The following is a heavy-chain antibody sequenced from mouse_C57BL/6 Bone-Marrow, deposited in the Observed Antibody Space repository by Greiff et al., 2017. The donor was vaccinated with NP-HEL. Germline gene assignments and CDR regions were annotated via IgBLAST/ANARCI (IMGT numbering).Heavy chain of an antibody. Sequence: EVHLVESGGGLVKPGGSLKLSCAASGFTFSSYAMSWVRQTPEKRLEWVATISDGGSYTYYPDNVKGRFTISRDNAKNNLYLQMSHLKSEDTAMYYCAREDYYGSPYYFDYWGQGTTLTVSS. CDR3: AREDYYGSPYYFDY. CDR1: GFTFSSYA. CDR2: ISDGGSYT. D-gene: IGHD1-1*01. J-gene: IGHJ2*01. V-gene: IGHV5-4*01.